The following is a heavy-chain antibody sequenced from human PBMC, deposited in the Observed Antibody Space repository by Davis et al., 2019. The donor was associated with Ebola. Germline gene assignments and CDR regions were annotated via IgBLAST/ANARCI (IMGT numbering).Heavy chain of an antibody. V-gene: IGHV4-34*01. CDR3: ARGVMTGTMDFADY. D-gene: IGHD1-7*01. CDR1: GGSFSGYY. Sequence: SETLSLTCAVYGGSFSGYYWSWIRQPPGKGLEWIGEINHSGSTSYNPSLKSRVTISVDTSKNQFSLKLSSVTAADTAVYYCARGVMTGTMDFADYWGQGTLVTVSS. J-gene: IGHJ4*02. CDR2: INHSGST.